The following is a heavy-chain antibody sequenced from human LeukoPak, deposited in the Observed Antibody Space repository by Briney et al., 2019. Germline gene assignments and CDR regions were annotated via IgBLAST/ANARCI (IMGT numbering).Heavy chain of an antibody. Sequence: GGSLRLSCAASGFTFSNAWMSWVRQAPGKGLEWVGRIKSKTDGGTTDYAAPVKGRFTISRDDSKNTLCLQMNSLKTEDTAVYYCTTDYYDYGDYVPVYWGQGTLVTVSS. V-gene: IGHV3-15*01. CDR1: GFTFSNAW. CDR2: IKSKTDGGTT. J-gene: IGHJ4*02. CDR3: TTDYYDYGDYVPVY. D-gene: IGHD4-17*01.